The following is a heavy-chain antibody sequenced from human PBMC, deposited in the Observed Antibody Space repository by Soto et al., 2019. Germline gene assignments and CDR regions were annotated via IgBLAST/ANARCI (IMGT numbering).Heavy chain of an antibody. J-gene: IGHJ4*02. D-gene: IGHD6-19*01. Sequence: GGSLRLSCAASGFTFSSYDMSWVRQAPGKGLEWVSVIAGSGGSTYYADSVKGRFTISRGNSKNTLYLQMNSLRVEDTAVYYCAKGRAVAGFDYWGQGTLVTVSS. CDR3: AKGRAVAGFDY. CDR1: GFTFSSYD. V-gene: IGHV3-23*01. CDR2: IAGSGGST.